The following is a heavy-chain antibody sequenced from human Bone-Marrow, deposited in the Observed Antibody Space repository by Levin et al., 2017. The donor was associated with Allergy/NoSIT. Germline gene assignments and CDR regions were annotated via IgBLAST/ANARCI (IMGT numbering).Heavy chain of an antibody. D-gene: IGHD5-24*01. CDR2: ISSSSSYI. Sequence: GGSLRLSCAASGFTFSSYSMNWVRQAPGKGLEWVSSISSSSSYIYYADSVKGRFTISRDNAKNSLYLQMNSLRAEDTAVYYCARGGGEMATIIDYWGQGTLVTVSS. CDR3: ARGGGEMATIIDY. J-gene: IGHJ4*02. V-gene: IGHV3-21*01. CDR1: GFTFSSYS.